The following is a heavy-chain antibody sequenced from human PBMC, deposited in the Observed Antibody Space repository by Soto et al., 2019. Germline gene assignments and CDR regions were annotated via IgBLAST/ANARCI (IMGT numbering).Heavy chain of an antibody. Sequence: SVKVSCKASGFTFTSSAVQWVRQARGQRLEWIGWIVVGSGNTNYAQKLQERVTITRDMSTSTAYMELSSLRSEDTAVYYCAADCGGDSKREYYYGMDVWGQGTTVTVSS. V-gene: IGHV1-58*01. D-gene: IGHD2-21*02. J-gene: IGHJ6*02. CDR3: AADCGGDSKREYYYGMDV. CDR2: IVVGSGNT. CDR1: GFTFTSSA.